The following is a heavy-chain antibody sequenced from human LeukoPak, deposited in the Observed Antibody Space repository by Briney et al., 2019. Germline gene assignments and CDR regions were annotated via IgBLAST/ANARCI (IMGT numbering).Heavy chain of an antibody. CDR3: ARRIARETYYGFDP. CDR2: LFSSGRT. CDR1: GGSPTTYS. V-gene: IGHV4-4*09. J-gene: IGHJ5*02. Sequence: SETLSFTCTVSGGSPTTYSWTWVRPPPGKGLEWIGFLFSSGRTSYNPSFRSRVTISLDTSKNQLSLKLPSMTAADTAVYYCARRIARETYYGFDPWGRGTLVTVSS. D-gene: IGHD2-21*01.